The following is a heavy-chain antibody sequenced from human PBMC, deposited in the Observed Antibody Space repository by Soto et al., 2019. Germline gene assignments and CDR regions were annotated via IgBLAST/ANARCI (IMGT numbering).Heavy chain of an antibody. CDR3: ARVYYYDSSGYSLTAPFDY. CDR1: GGTFSSYA. CDR2: IIPIFGTA. D-gene: IGHD3-22*01. J-gene: IGHJ4*02. V-gene: IGHV1-69*13. Sequence: SVKVSCKASGGTFSSYAISWVRQAPGQGLEWMGGIIPIFGTANYAQKFQGRVTITADESTSTAYMELSSLRSEDTAVYYCARVYYYDSSGYSLTAPFDYWGQGTLVTVSS.